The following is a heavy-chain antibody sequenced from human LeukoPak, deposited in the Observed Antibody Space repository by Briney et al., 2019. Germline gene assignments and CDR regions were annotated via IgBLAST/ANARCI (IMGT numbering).Heavy chain of an antibody. CDR3: AKATYYYDSSGYYYVEAFDI. D-gene: IGHD3-22*01. V-gene: IGHV3-30*18. Sequence: GGSLRLSCAASGFTFSSYGMHWVRQAPGKGLEWVAVISYDGSNKYYADSVKGRFTISRDNSKNTLYLQMNSLRAEDTAVYYCAKATYYYDSSGYYYVEAFDIWGQGTMVTVSS. J-gene: IGHJ3*02. CDR2: ISYDGSNK. CDR1: GFTFSSYG.